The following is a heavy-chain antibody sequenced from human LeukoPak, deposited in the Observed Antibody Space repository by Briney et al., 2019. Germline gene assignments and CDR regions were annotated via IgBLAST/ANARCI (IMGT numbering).Heavy chain of an antibody. V-gene: IGHV3-7*03. CDR1: GFTFSSYA. CDR3: AKDAQPRSRWFDP. Sequence: NPGGSLRLSCAASGFTFSSYAMHWVRQAPGKGLEWVANIKQDGSEKYYVDSVKGRFTISRDNAKNSLYLQMNTLRAEDTAMYYCAKDAQPRSRWFDPWGQGTLVTVSS. J-gene: IGHJ5*02. CDR2: IKQDGSEK. D-gene: IGHD3-16*01.